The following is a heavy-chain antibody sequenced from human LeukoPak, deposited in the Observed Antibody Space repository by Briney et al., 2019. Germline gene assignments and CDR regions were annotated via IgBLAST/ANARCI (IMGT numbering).Heavy chain of an antibody. CDR2: IWYDGSNK. CDR3: ARYDYGDYGMDV. V-gene: IGHV3-33*01. Sequence: GGSLRLSCAASGFTFSSYGMHWVRQAPGKGLEWVAVIWYDGSNKYYADSVKGRFTISRDNSKNTLYLQMNSLRAEDTAVYYCARYDYGDYGMDVWGQGTTVTASS. D-gene: IGHD4-17*01. CDR1: GFTFSSYG. J-gene: IGHJ6*02.